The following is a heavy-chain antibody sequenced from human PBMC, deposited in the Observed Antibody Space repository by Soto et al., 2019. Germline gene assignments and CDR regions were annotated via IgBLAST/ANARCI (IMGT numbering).Heavy chain of an antibody. Sequence: QVQLVQSGAEVKKPGASVKVSCKASGYTFTSYGISWVRQAPGQGLEWMGWISAYNGNTNYAQKLQGRVTMTTDTSTSTAYMELRILRSDDTAVYYCARDTAGEYYYGSGSRDNYYYYGMDVWGQGTTVTVSS. CDR1: GYTFTSYG. D-gene: IGHD3-10*01. J-gene: IGHJ6*02. CDR2: ISAYNGNT. V-gene: IGHV1-18*01. CDR3: ARDTAGEYYYGSGSRDNYYYYGMDV.